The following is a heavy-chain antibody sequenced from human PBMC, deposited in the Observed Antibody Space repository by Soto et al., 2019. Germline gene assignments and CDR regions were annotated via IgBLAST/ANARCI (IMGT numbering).Heavy chain of an antibody. Sequence: EVQLVESGGGLVQPGGSLRLSCAASGFTVSSNYMSWVRQAPGKGLEWVSVIYSGGSTYYADSVKGRFTISRDNSKNTLDLQMNSLRAEDTAVYYCARGGSYGGNSEGEIDYWGQGTLGTVSS. D-gene: IGHD4-17*01. CDR3: ARGGSYGGNSEGEIDY. CDR2: IYSGGST. J-gene: IGHJ4*02. V-gene: IGHV3-66*01. CDR1: GFTVSSNY.